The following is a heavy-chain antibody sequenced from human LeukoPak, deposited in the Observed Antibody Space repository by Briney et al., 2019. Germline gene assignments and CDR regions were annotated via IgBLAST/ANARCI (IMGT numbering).Heavy chain of an antibody. J-gene: IGHJ4*02. CDR3: ARHYYESSGYYYQLEY. Sequence: GGSLRLSCAASGFTFSSYGMSWVRQAPGKGLEWVSAISGSGGSTYYADSVKGRFTISRDNSKNTVYLQMNSLRAEDTAVYYCARHYYESSGYYYQLEYWGQGTLVTVSS. CDR1: GFTFSSYG. D-gene: IGHD3-22*01. CDR2: ISGSGGST. V-gene: IGHV3-23*01.